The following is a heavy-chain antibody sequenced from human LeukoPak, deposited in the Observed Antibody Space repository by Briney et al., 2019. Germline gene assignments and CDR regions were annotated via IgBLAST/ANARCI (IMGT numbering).Heavy chain of an antibody. V-gene: IGHV3-7*01. D-gene: IGHD3-10*01. Sequence: GGSLRLSCAASRFTFSTYWMSRVRQAPGKGLEWVANIKQDGSEKYYVDSVKGRFTISRDNAKNSLYLQMNSLRAEDTAVYYCASLIYGSGSYYSWFDPWGQGILVTVSS. CDR1: RFTFSTYW. CDR3: ASLIYGSGSYYSWFDP. J-gene: IGHJ5*02. CDR2: IKQDGSEK.